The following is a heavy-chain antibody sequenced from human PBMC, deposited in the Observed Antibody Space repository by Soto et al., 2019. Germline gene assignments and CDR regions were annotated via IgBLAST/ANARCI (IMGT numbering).Heavy chain of an antibody. CDR2: MDPKTGNT. V-gene: IGHV1-8*01. CDR3: ARGRGWRDY. Sequence: XSVKVSCTASGYRLTSYDINWVRQATGQGLEWMGWMDPKTGNTDYGQKFQGRVTMTRNTSISTAYMELSSLTSEDTAVYYCARGRGWRDYWGQGTLVTVSS. J-gene: IGHJ4*02. CDR1: GYRLTSYD. D-gene: IGHD6-19*01.